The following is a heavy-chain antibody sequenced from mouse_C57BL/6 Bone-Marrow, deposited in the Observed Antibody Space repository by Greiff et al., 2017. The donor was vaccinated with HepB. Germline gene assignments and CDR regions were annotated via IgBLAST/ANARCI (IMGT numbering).Heavy chain of an antibody. J-gene: IGHJ1*03. D-gene: IGHD1-1*01. V-gene: IGHV1-53*01. CDR2: INPSNGGT. CDR1: GYTFTSYW. CDR3: APTVVERWYFDV. Sequence: QVQLKQPGTELVKPGASVKLSCKASGYTFTSYWMHWVKQRPGQGLEWIGNINPSNGGTNYNEKFKSKATLTVDKSSSTAYMQLSSLTSEDSAVYYCAPTVVERWYFDVWGTGTTVTVSS.